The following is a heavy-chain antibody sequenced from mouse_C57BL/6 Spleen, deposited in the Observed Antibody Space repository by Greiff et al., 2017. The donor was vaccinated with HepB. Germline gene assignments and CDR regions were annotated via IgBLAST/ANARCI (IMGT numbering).Heavy chain of an antibody. CDR2: IYPSDSET. D-gene: IGHD1-1*01. CDR3: ARGDSYGSSGYWYFDV. CDR1: GYTFTSYW. Sequence: VQLQQPGAELVRPGSSVKLSCKASGYTFTSYWMDWVKQRPGQGLEWIGNIYPSDSETHYNQKFKDKATLTVDKSSSTAYMQLSSLTSEDSAVYYWARGDSYGSSGYWYFDVWGTGTTVTVSS. J-gene: IGHJ1*03. V-gene: IGHV1-61*01.